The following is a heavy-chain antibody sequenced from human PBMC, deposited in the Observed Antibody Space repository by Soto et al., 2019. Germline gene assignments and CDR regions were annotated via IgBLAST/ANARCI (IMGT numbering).Heavy chain of an antibody. CDR1: GCSINSGCYS. D-gene: IGHD3-10*01. Sequence: SETLSLTCAISGCSINSGCYSLRWLRPPPGKGLEWIGYIYHSGSTYYNPSLKSRVTISVDRSKNQFSLRAEDTALYYCAKDLYYYGSGSQGPVDYWGQGTLVTVSS. CDR3: AKDLYYYGSGSQGPVDY. CDR2: IYHSGST. J-gene: IGHJ4*02. V-gene: IGHV4-30-2*01.